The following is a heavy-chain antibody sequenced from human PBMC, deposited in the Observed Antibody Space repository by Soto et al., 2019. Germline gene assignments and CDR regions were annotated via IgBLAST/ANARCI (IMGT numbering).Heavy chain of an antibody. J-gene: IGHJ6*02. CDR1: GGSISSSSYY. V-gene: IGHV4-39*01. CDR2: IYYSGST. CDR3: ARYGSGSYYPPHYYYYYGMDV. D-gene: IGHD3-10*01. Sequence: SETLSLTCTVSGGSISSSSYYWGWIRQPPGKGLEWIGSIYYSGSTYYNPSLKSRVTISVDTSKNQFSLKLSSVTAADTAVYYCARYGSGSYYPPHYYYYYGMDVWGLGTTVTVSS.